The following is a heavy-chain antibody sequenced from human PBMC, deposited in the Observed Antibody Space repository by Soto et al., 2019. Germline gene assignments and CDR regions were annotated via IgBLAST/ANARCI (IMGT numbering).Heavy chain of an antibody. CDR3: ARIAARTRGPFDY. J-gene: IGHJ4*02. CDR2: IYYSGST. CDR1: GGSISSYY. D-gene: IGHD6-6*01. Sequence: SQTLSLTCTVSGGSISSYYWSWIRQPPGKGLEWIGYIYYSGSTNYNPSLKSRVTISVDTSKNQFSLKLSSVTAADTAVYYCARIAARTRGPFDYWGQGTLVTVSS. V-gene: IGHV4-59*01.